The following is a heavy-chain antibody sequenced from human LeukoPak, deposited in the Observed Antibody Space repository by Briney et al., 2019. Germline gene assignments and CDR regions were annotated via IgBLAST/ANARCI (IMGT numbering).Heavy chain of an antibody. Sequence: GGSLRLSCVASGFTFSNYAMSWVRQAPGKGLEWVSSISDGGGGTYYADSVKGRFTISRDNSKNTLYLQMSSLRAEDTAVYYCAKDHIVVVVAATEDWFDPWGQGTLVTVSS. J-gene: IGHJ5*02. D-gene: IGHD2-15*01. V-gene: IGHV3-23*01. CDR1: GFTFSNYA. CDR2: ISDGGGGT. CDR3: AKDHIVVVVAATEDWFDP.